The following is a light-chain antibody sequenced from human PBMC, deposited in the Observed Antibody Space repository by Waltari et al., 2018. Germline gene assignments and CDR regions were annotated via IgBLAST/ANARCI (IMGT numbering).Light chain of an antibody. CDR2: EGS. CDR3: SSYAGSTTYVI. Sequence: QSALTQPASVSGSPGQSITISCTGTSSDIWSYNLVSWYQQHPGKAPKLMIYEGSKRPSGVSNRFSGSKSGNTASLTISGLQAEDEADYYCSSYAGSTTYVIFGGGTKLTVL. V-gene: IGLV2-23*01. J-gene: IGLJ2*01. CDR1: SSDIWSYNL.